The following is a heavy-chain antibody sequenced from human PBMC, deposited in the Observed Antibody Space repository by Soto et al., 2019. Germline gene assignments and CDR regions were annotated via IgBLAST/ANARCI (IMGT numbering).Heavy chain of an antibody. CDR3: AASSPQYITVLLYSSYCMDV. J-gene: IGHJ6*02. V-gene: IGHV1-58*02. Sequence: GASVKVSSKASGFTFTSSAMQWVRQARGQRLEWIGWIVVGSGNTNYAQKFQERVTITRDMSTSTAYMELSSLRSEDTAVYYCAASSPQYITVLLYSSYCMDVWGQGTTLTVS. CDR1: GFTFTSSA. CDR2: IVVGSGNT. D-gene: IGHD2-15*01.